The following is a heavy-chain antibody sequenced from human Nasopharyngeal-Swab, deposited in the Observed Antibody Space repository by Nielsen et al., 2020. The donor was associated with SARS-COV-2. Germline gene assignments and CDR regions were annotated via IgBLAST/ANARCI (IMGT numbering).Heavy chain of an antibody. Sequence: SETLSLTCAVYGGSFSGYYWSWIRQPPGKGLEWIGYIYYSGSTNYNPSLESRVTISVDTSKNQFSLKLSSVTAADTAVYYCARSETAAGRPYYYYGMDVWGQGTTVTVSS. CDR1: GGSFSGYY. V-gene: IGHV4-59*01. CDR2: IYYSGST. J-gene: IGHJ6*02. CDR3: ARSETAAGRPYYYYGMDV. D-gene: IGHD6-13*01.